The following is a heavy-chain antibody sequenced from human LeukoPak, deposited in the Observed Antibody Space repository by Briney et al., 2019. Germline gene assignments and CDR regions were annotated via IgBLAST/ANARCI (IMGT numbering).Heavy chain of an antibody. Sequence: GASVKVSCKASGYTFTGYYMHWVRQAPGQGLEWMGWINPNSGGTNYAQKFQGRVTMTRDTSISTAYMELSRLRSDDTAVYYCARVRHLDYYDSSGYYAFDIWGQGTMVTVSS. J-gene: IGHJ3*02. CDR2: INPNSGGT. V-gene: IGHV1-2*02. CDR1: GYTFTGYY. CDR3: ARVRHLDYYDSSGYYAFDI. D-gene: IGHD3-22*01.